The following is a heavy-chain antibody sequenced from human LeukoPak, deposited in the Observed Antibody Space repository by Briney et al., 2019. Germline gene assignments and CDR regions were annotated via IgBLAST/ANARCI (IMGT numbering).Heavy chain of an antibody. CDR1: GYSISSGYY. J-gene: IGHJ4*02. Sequence: SETLSLTCAVSGYSISSGYYWGWIRQPPGKGLAWIGSIYHSGSTYYNPSLKRRVTISVDTSKNQFSLKLSSVTAADTAVYYCARLAYYYDSSGYYDYYWGQGTLVTVSS. V-gene: IGHV4-38-2*01. CDR2: IYHSGST. D-gene: IGHD3-22*01. CDR3: ARLAYYYDSSGYYDYY.